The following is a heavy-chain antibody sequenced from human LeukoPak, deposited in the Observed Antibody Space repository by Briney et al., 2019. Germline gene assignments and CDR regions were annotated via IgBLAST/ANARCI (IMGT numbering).Heavy chain of an antibody. CDR1: GYTFTSYD. D-gene: IGHD6-19*01. CDR3: ARDRGQWLVIFDY. V-gene: IGHV1-8*01. CDR2: MNPNSGNT. J-gene: IGHJ4*02. Sequence: ASMKVSCKASGYTFTSYDIYWVRQATGQGLEWMGWMNPNSGNTAYAQKFQGKVTMTRDTSISTAYMELSSLRSDDTAVYYCARDRGQWLVIFDYWGQGTLVTVSS.